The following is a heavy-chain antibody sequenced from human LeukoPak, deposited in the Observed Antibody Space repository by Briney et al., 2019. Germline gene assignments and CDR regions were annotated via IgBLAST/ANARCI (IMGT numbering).Heavy chain of an antibody. J-gene: IGHJ6*03. CDR3: ARDPNCSGGSCYFIPNYYYYMDV. Sequence: ASVKVSCKASGYTFTGYYMHWVRQAPGQGLEWMGRINPNSGGTNYAQKFQGRVTMTRDTSISTAYMELSRLRSDDTAVYYCARDPNCSGGSCYFIPNYYYYMDVWGKGTTVTVSS. V-gene: IGHV1-2*06. CDR1: GYTFTGYY. CDR2: INPNSGGT. D-gene: IGHD2-15*01.